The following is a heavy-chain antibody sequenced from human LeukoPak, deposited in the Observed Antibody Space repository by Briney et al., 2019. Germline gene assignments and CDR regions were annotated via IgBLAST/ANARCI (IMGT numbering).Heavy chain of an antibody. CDR3: ARHVGGGYYDSSGYYFDY. CDR1: GYSFTSYW. J-gene: IGHJ4*02. D-gene: IGHD3-22*01. Sequence: GESLKISCKGSGYSFTSYWIGWVRQMPGKGLEWMGIVYPGDSDTRYSPSFQGQVTISADKSISTAYLQWSSLKASDTAMYYCARHVGGGYYDSSGYYFDYWGQGTLVTVSS. V-gene: IGHV5-51*01. CDR2: VYPGDSDT.